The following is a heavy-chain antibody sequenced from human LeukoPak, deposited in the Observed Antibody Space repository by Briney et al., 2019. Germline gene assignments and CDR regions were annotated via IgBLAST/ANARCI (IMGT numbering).Heavy chain of an antibody. CDR3: ARVRITIFGVANWFDP. CDR1: GGSISSGSYY. D-gene: IGHD3-3*01. Sequence: PSETLSLTCTVSGGSISSGSYYWRWIRQPAGTGLEWIGRIYTSGSTNYNPSLKSRVTISVDTSKNQFSLKLSSVTAADTAVYYCARVRITIFGVANWFDPWGQGTLVTVSS. J-gene: IGHJ5*02. CDR2: IYTSGST. V-gene: IGHV4-61*02.